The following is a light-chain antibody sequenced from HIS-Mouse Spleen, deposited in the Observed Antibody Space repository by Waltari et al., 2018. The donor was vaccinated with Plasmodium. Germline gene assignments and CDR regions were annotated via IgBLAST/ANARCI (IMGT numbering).Light chain of an antibody. CDR3: CSYAGSYTYV. V-gene: IGLV2-11*01. Sequence: QSALTQPRSVSGSPGQSVTIPCPGTSRDVGGYHYVSWYQQHPGKAPKRMIYDVSKRPSGVPDRFSGSKSGNTASLTISGLQAEDEADYYCCSYAGSYTYVFGTGTKVTVL. CDR1: SRDVGGYHY. CDR2: DVS. J-gene: IGLJ1*01.